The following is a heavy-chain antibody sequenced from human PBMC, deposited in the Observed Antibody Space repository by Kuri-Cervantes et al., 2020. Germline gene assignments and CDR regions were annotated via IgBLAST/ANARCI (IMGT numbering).Heavy chain of an antibody. CDR1: GGSYSGYY. V-gene: IGHV4-34*01. CDR3: ARDLGPSYGMDV. Sequence: SETLSLTCAVYGGSYSGYYWSWIRQPPGKGLEWIGEINHSGSTNYNPSLKSRVTISVDTSKNQFSLKLSYVTAADTAVYYCARDLGPSYGMDVWGQGTTVTVSS. CDR2: INHSGST. J-gene: IGHJ6*02.